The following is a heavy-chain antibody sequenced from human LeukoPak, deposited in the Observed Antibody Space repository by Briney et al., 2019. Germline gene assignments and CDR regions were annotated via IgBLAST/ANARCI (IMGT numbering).Heavy chain of an antibody. CDR3: AKDATRQLVDYYYYMDV. J-gene: IGHJ6*03. Sequence: GGSLRLSCAASGFTFSAFGMHWVRQAPGKGLEWVTFRPYDGSDKYYADSVKGRFTISRDNSKNTLYLQMNSLRAEDTAVYYCAKDATRQLVDYYYYMDVWGKGTTVTVSS. V-gene: IGHV3-30*02. CDR2: RPYDGSDK. CDR1: GFTFSAFG. D-gene: IGHD6-6*01.